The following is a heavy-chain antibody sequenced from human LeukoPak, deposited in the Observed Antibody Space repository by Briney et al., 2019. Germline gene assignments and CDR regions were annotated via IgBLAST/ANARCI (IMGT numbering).Heavy chain of an antibody. J-gene: IGHJ4*02. Sequence: SETLSLTCTVSGGSVTSYYWSWIRQSPGKRLEWIGYIYYSGSTNYNPSLKSRGTISVDVAKNQFSLKLRSVSAADTAVYYCAAYGGYCTRGTCYDDWGQGTLVTVSS. CDR2: IYYSGST. CDR1: GGSVTSYY. CDR3: AAYGGYCTRGTCYDD. V-gene: IGHV4-59*02. D-gene: IGHD2-8*02.